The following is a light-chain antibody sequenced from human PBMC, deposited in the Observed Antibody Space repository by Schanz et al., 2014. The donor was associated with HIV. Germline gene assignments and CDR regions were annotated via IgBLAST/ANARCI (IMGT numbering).Light chain of an antibody. Sequence: QSALTQPPSASGSPGQSVTVSCTGTSSDIGGYDLVSWYQQHPGKAPKLIIYEVTKRPSGVPDRFSGSRSGNTASLTISGLQAEDEADYYCCSYTTTSTYVFGAGTKLTVL. CDR1: SSDIGGYDL. J-gene: IGLJ1*01. CDR2: EVT. CDR3: CSYTTTSTYV. V-gene: IGLV2-8*01.